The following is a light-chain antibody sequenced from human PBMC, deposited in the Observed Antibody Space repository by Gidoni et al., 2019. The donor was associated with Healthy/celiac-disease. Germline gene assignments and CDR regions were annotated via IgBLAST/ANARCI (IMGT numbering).Light chain of an antibody. CDR3: QQLNSYPSD. J-gene: IGKJ4*01. CDR1: QGISSY. Sequence: DIQLTQSPSFLSASVGDRVTITCRASQGISSYLAWYQQKPGKAPKLLIYSASSLQSGVPSRFCGSGAATEFSLIIISRLPEDFATYYCQQLNSYPSDFGGGTKVEIK. CDR2: SAS. V-gene: IGKV1-9*01.